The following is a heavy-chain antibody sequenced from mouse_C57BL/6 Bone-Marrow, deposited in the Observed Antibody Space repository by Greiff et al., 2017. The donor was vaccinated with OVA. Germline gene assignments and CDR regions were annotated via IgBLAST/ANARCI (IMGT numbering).Heavy chain of an antibody. Sequence: VHLVESGAELARPGASVKLSCKASGYTFTSYGISWVKQRTGQGLEWIGEIYPRSGNTYYNEKFKGKATLTADKSSSTAYMELRSLTSEDSAVYFCARRSAGYVGFADWGQGTLVTVSA. CDR3: ARRSAGYVGFAD. V-gene: IGHV1-81*01. D-gene: IGHD3-2*02. CDR1: GYTFTSYG. J-gene: IGHJ3*01. CDR2: IYPRSGNT.